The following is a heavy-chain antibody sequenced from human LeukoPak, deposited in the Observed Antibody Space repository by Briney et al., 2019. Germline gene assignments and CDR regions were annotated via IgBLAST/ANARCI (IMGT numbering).Heavy chain of an antibody. CDR3: GRGAYGSGSYYIGDAFDM. Sequence: GGSLRLSCAASGFTVSSNYMSGVRQAPGKGLEWVSTIYRGGSTYYADSVEGRFTISRRNSNNTLHLQMNSLRAEDTAVYYCGRGAYGSGSYYIGDAFDMWGQGTMVTVSS. V-gene: IGHV3-53*04. CDR1: GFTVSSNY. D-gene: IGHD3-10*01. J-gene: IGHJ3*02. CDR2: IYRGGST.